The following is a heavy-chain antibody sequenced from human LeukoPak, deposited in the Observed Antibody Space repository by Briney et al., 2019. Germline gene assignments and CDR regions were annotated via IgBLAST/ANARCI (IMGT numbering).Heavy chain of an antibody. J-gene: IGHJ6*04. Sequence: PSETLSLTCTVSGDSISSGSYYWSWIRQPPGNGLEWIGYIYYSGSTNYNPSLKSRVTISVDTSKNQFSLKLSSVTAADTAVYYCASRSSGPMDVWGKGTTVTVSS. CDR3: ASRSSGPMDV. CDR1: GDSISSGSYY. CDR2: IYYSGST. D-gene: IGHD3-22*01. V-gene: IGHV4-61*01.